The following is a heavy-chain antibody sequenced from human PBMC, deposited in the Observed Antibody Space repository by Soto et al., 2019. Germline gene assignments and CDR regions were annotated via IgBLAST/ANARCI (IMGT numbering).Heavy chain of an antibody. V-gene: IGHV1-18*04. J-gene: IGHJ5*02. D-gene: IGHD3-3*01. Sequence: WASVKVSCKASGYTFTSYGISWVRQAPGQGLEWMGWISAYNGNTKYAQKLQGRVTMTTDTSTSTAYMELRSLRSDDTAVYYCARAGEYYDFWSGYYSNWFDPWGKGTLVTVSS. CDR3: ARAGEYYDFWSGYYSNWFDP. CDR2: ISAYNGNT. CDR1: GYTFTSYG.